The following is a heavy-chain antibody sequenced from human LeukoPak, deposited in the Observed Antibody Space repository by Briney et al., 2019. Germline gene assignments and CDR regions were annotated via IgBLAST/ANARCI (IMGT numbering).Heavy chain of an antibody. J-gene: IGHJ3*02. V-gene: IGHV3-21*01. CDR2: ISSSSSYI. D-gene: IGHD3-10*01. Sequence: KTGGSLRLSCAASGFTFSSYSMNWVRQAPGKGLEWVSSISSSSSYIYYADSVKGRFTISRDNAKNSLYLQMNSLRAEDTAVYYCARAVRGGAFDIWGQGTMVTVSS. CDR3: ARAVRGGAFDI. CDR1: GFTFSSYS.